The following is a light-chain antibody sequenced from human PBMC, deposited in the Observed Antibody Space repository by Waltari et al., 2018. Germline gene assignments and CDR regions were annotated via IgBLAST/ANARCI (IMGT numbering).Light chain of an antibody. J-gene: IGLJ3*02. CDR3: ATWDTSLGDLWV. V-gene: IGLV1-51*01. Sequence: QSVLTQPPSVSAAPGQTVTTPCPGSSSNIGSNYVSWYQHLPRTAPKVLIYKNNERPSGIPDRFSGSTSGTSATLVITGLQTGDEADYYCATWDTSLGDLWVFGGGTRLTVL. CDR2: KNN. CDR1: SSNIGSNY.